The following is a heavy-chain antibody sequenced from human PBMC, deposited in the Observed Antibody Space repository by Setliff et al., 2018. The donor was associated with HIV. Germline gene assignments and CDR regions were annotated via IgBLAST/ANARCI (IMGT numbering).Heavy chain of an antibody. CDR1: GDSITGRW. V-gene: IGHV4-59*11. Sequence: SETLSLTCTVSGDSITGRWLSWIRQPPGKGLEWTGNIYHNGFANYNPSLKSRLTISVDTSKNQVSLTLSSVTPADTAVYYCARHICGTTACCAVDVWGPGTMVTVSS. CDR2: IYHNGFA. CDR3: ARHICGTTACCAVDV. J-gene: IGHJ3*01. D-gene: IGHD2-2*01.